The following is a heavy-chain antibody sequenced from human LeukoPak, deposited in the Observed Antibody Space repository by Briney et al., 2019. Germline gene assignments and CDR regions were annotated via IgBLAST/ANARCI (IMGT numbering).Heavy chain of an antibody. D-gene: IGHD6-19*01. CDR3: ARGRYSSGSYWYFDL. V-gene: IGHV4-59*01. Sequence: PSETLSLPCTVSGGSISRYYWSWIRQPPGKGLEWIGYISYSGSTNYNPSLKSRVAMSVDTSKNQLSLKLTSVTAADTAVYYCARGRYSSGSYWYFDLWGRGTLVTVSS. CDR1: GGSISRYY. J-gene: IGHJ2*01. CDR2: ISYSGST.